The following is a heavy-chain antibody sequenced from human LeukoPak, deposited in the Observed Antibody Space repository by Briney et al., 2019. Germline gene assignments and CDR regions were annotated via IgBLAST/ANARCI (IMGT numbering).Heavy chain of an antibody. D-gene: IGHD2-8*01. CDR3: ATEIDYSNGRNYWGYYHY. J-gene: IGHJ1*01. Sequence: NAGGSLRLSCTASGFTFSNAWMSWVRQAPGKGLEWVGRIKSKTAGGTTDFPAPVKGRFTISRDDSKNMMYLQMSSLKTEDTAMYYCATEIDYSNGRNYWGYYHYWGQGTLVTVSS. V-gene: IGHV3-15*01. CDR2: IKSKTAGGTT. CDR1: GFTFSNAW.